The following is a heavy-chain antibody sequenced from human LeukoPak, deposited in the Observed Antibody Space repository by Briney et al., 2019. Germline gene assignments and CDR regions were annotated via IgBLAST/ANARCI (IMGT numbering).Heavy chain of an antibody. D-gene: IGHD2-2*01. CDR3: ARDHSYCSSTSCSPSFSDYGMDV. J-gene: IGHJ6*02. CDR2: IYTSGST. CDR1: GGSISSYY. Sequence: SETLSLTCTVSGGSISSYYWSWIRQPAGKGLEWIGRIYTSGSTNYNPSPKSRVTMSVDTSKNQFSLKLSSVTAADTAVYYCARDHSYCSSTSCSPSFSDYGMDVWGQGTTVTVSS. V-gene: IGHV4-4*07.